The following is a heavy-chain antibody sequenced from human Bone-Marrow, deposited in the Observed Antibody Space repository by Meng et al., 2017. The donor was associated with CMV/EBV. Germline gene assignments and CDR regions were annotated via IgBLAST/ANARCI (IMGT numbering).Heavy chain of an antibody. CDR1: GYTFTSYY. D-gene: IGHD3-3*01. Sequence: ASVKVSCKASGYTFTSYYMHWVRQAPGQGLEWMGIINPSGGSTSYAQKFQGRVTMTRDTSTSTVYMELSSLRSEVTAVYYCAREMSVITIFGVPDRGAWFAPWGQGPRVTCSS. CDR2: INPSGGST. CDR3: AREMSVITIFGVPDRGAWFAP. V-gene: IGHV1-46*01. J-gene: IGHJ5*02.